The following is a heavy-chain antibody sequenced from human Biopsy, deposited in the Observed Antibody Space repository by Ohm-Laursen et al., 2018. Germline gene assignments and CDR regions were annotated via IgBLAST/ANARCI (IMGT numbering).Heavy chain of an antibody. CDR3: GNEVHGRDY. CDR2: INQAGTT. V-gene: IGHV4-34*08. Sequence: GTLSLTCAVFGKTFSDYQWSWIRQPPGKGLEGIGQINQAGTTNYNPSLKSRVSISADASKYEFSLRLTSVTAADTAVYLCGNEVHGRDYWGLGAQVTVSS. J-gene: IGHJ4*02. D-gene: IGHD2-15*01. CDR1: GKTFSDYQ.